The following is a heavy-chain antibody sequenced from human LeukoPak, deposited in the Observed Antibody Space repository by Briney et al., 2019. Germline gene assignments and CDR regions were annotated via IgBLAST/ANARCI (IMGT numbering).Heavy chain of an antibody. J-gene: IGHJ3*02. D-gene: IGHD3-3*01. CDR2: IIPILGIA. CDR1: GYTFTGYY. CDR3: ARDQRGGGYDTSAFDI. V-gene: IGHV1-69*04. Sequence: GASVKVSCKASGYTFTGYYMHWVRQAPGQGLEWMGRIIPILGIANYAQNFQGRVTITADKSTSTAYMELSSLRSEDTAVYYCARDQRGGGYDTSAFDIWGQGTMVTVSS.